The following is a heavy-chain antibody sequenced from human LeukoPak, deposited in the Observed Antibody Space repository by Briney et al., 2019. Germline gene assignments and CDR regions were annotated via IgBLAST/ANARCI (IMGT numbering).Heavy chain of an antibody. V-gene: IGHV3-30*18. CDR3: AKGLGTGSVLARPLHY. J-gene: IGHJ4*02. Sequence: GGSLRLSCAASGFPFSTYDMHWVRQAPDKGLQWVAVISSDGYRTDYPDSVRGRFTISRDNFKNTVDLQMISVSAEDTAMYFCAKGLGTGSVLARPLHYWGQGTLVTVSS. CDR1: GFPFSTYD. CDR2: ISSDGYRT. D-gene: IGHD3-10*01.